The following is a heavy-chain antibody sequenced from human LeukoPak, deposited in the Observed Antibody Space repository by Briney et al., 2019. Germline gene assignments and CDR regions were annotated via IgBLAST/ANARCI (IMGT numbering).Heavy chain of an antibody. J-gene: IGHJ4*02. Sequence: PGGSLRLSCAASGFTFDDYAMHWVRQAPGKGLERVSGISWNSGSIGYADSVKGRFTISRDNAKNSLYLQMNSLRAEDTALYYCAKDKEYSSGYGSIDYWGQGTLVTVSS. V-gene: IGHV3-9*01. CDR1: GFTFDDYA. D-gene: IGHD5-18*01. CDR2: ISWNSGSI. CDR3: AKDKEYSSGYGSIDY.